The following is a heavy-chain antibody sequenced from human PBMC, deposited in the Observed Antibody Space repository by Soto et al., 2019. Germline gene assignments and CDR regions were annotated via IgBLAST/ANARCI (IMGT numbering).Heavy chain of an antibody. V-gene: IGHV4-59*01. CDR1: GGSMRNYF. CDR2: IHYSGTT. CDR3: AAGEASSRNLAPYYLDF. J-gene: IGHJ4*02. Sequence: PSETLSLTCTVSGGSMRNYFWTWIRQPPGKGLEWIGYIHYSGTTSFSPSYNPSLRSRVTISEDTSKNQFSLKLLSVTTADTAVYFCAAGEASSRNLAPYYLDFWGQGTLVTAPQ. D-gene: IGHD6-13*01.